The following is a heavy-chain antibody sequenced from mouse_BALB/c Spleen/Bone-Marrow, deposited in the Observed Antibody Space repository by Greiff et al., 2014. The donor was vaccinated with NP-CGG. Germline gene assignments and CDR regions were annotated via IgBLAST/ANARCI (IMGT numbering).Heavy chain of an antibody. CDR1: GYTFSSYW. D-gene: IGHD3-1*01. V-gene: IGHV1-9*01. CDR2: ILPGSGST. Sequence: QVQLQQSGAELMKPGASVKISCKATGYTFSSYWIEWVKQRPGHGLEWIGEILPGSGSTNYNEKFKGKATFTADTSSNTAYMQLNSLTSEDSAGYYCARELRLRLAYWGQGTLVTVSA. J-gene: IGHJ3*01. CDR3: ARELRLRLAY.